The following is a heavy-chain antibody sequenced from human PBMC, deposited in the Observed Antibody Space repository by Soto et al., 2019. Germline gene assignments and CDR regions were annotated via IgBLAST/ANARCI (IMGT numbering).Heavy chain of an antibody. J-gene: IGHJ4*02. Sequence: GGSLRLSCAASGFTFSSYAMSWVRQAPGKGLEWVSVIYSGGSTYYADSVKGRFTISRDNSKNTLYLQMNSLRAEDTAVYYCARDHKDYGGNYYFDCWGQGTLVTVSS. CDR1: GFTFSSYA. CDR3: ARDHKDYGGNYYFDC. V-gene: IGHV3-66*01. D-gene: IGHD4-17*01. CDR2: IYSGGST.